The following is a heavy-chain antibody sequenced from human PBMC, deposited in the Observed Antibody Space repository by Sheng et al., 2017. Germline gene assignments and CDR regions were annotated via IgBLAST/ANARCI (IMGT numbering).Heavy chain of an antibody. CDR1: GYTFTSYH. J-gene: IGHJ5*02. Sequence: QVQLVQSGAEVKKPGASVKVSCKASGYTFTSYHLNWVRQAPGQGLEWMGWISVYNGHTIYAQKFQGRVAMTADTSTTTAYMELRSLTSDDTAVYYCARDVGAGRKNWFDPWGQGTLVTVSS. CDR3: ARDVGAGRKNWFDP. D-gene: IGHD1-26*01. CDR2: ISVYNGHT. V-gene: IGHV1-18*01.